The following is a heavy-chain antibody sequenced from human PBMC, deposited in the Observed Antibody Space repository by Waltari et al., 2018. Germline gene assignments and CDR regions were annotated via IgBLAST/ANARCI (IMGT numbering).Heavy chain of an antibody. J-gene: IGHJ4*02. CDR3: AKDHSWGMEGFDY. D-gene: IGHD3-16*01. V-gene: IGHV3-23*01. CDR2: STGSGRST. CDR1: GFTFINSA. Sequence: EVQLLESGGRLVQPGGSLRLSCAASGFTFINSAMSWVRQAPGKRLEWVSASTGSGRSTYYADSVKGRFTISRDNSKNTLYLQMNSLRAEDTAVYYCAKDHSWGMEGFDYWGQGTLVTVSS.